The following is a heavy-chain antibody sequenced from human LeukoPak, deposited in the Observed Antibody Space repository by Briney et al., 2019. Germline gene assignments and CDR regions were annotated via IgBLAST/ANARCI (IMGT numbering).Heavy chain of an antibody. Sequence: GGSLRLSCAASGFTFSDYYMSWIRQAPGKGLEWVSYISSSSSYTNYADSVKGRFTISRDNAKNPLYLQMNSLRAEDTAVYYCARGLVPGFLDYWGQGTSVTVSS. V-gene: IGHV3-11*06. CDR2: ISSSSSYT. D-gene: IGHD4-11*01. J-gene: IGHJ4*02. CDR1: GFTFSDYY. CDR3: ARGLVPGFLDY.